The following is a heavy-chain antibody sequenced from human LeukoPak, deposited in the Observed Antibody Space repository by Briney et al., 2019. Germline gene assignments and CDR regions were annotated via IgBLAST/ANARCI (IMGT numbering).Heavy chain of an antibody. CDR1: GGSISSYY. J-gene: IGHJ3*02. CDR3: AREYCSSTSCPTIGAFDI. D-gene: IGHD2-2*01. V-gene: IGHV4-59*01. CDR2: IYYSGST. Sequence: SETLSLTCTVSGGSISSYYWSWIRQPPGKGLEWIGYIYYSGSTNCNPSLKSRVTISVDTSKNQFSLKLSSVTAADTAVYYCAREYCSSTSCPTIGAFDIWGQGTMVTVSS.